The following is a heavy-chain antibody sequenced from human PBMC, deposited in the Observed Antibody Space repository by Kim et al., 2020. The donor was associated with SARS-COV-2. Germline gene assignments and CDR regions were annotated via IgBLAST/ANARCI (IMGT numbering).Heavy chain of an antibody. Sequence: ASVKVSCKASGYPFISQDINWVRQATGQGLEWVGWMNPKSGATDSAQKFQGRVTMTRTTSIDTAYLELSNLTSEDTAVYYCARRLWSGSNDYWGQGTLVTVSS. V-gene: IGHV1-8*01. CDR2: MNPKSGAT. J-gene: IGHJ4*02. CDR3: ARRLWSGSNDY. CDR1: GYPFISQD. D-gene: IGHD1-26*01.